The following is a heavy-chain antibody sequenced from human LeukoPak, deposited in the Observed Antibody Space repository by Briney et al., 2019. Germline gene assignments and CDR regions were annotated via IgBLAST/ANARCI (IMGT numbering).Heavy chain of an antibody. Sequence: SETLSLTCTVSGYSIRSGYYWGWIRQAPGKGLEWIGRFHYSGNTHYNPSLKSRASISVDTSKNQFSLTLSSVTAGDTAVYYCARGDRIAAISWFDPWGQGTLVTVSS. CDR2: FHYSGNT. CDR1: GYSIRSGYY. D-gene: IGHD2-15*01. J-gene: IGHJ5*02. V-gene: IGHV4-38-2*02. CDR3: ARGDRIAAISWFDP.